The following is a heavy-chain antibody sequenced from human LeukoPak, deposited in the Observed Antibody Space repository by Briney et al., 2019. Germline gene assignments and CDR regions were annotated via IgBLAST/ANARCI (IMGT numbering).Heavy chain of an antibody. CDR1: GGSISSSSYY. CDR2: IYYSGST. J-gene: IGHJ4*02. Sequence: SSETLSLTCTVSGGSISSSSYYWGWIRQPPGKGLEWIGSIYYSGSTYYNPSLKSRVTISVDTSKNQFSLKLSSVTAADTAVYYCARQGPYYYGSGSYYWGQGTLVTVSS. D-gene: IGHD3-10*01. V-gene: IGHV4-39*01. CDR3: ARQGPYYYGSGSYY.